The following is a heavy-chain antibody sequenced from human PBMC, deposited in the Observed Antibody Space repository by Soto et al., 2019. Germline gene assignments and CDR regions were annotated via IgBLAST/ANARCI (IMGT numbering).Heavy chain of an antibody. J-gene: IGHJ4*02. CDR3: ARQAINGDYFDY. Sequence: QVQLQESGPGLVKPSQTLSLTCTVSGGSISSGGYYWSWIRQHPGKGLEWIGYIYYSGSTYYNPSLKSRXXIXVXXSKNQFSLKLSSVTAADTAVYYCARQAINGDYFDYWGQGTLVTVSS. D-gene: IGHD4-17*01. V-gene: IGHV4-31*03. CDR1: GGSISSGGYY. CDR2: IYYSGST.